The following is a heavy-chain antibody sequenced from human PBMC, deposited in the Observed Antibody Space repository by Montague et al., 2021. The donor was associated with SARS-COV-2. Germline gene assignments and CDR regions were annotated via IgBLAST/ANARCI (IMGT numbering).Heavy chain of an antibody. CDR2: IYHSGST. D-gene: IGHD3-10*01. CDR3: ARGSMVRGGMVYYGLDD. Sequence: TLSLTCAVSGGSISSGGYSWNWIRQPPGKGLEWIGYIYHSGSTYYNPSLKSRVTISLDSSKNQFSLNLTSVTAADTAVYYCARGSMVRGGMVYYGLDDWGQGTTVPFSS. CDR1: GGSISSGGYS. J-gene: IGHJ6*02. V-gene: IGHV4-30-2*01.